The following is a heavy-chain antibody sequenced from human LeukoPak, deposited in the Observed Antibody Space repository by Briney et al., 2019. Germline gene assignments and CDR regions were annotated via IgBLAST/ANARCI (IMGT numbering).Heavy chain of an antibody. CDR3: AREGEYYYGSGSYFSFDY. J-gene: IGHJ4*02. Sequence: GGSLRLSCAASGFTFSSYSMNWVRQAPGKGLEWVSSISSSSSYIYYADSVKGRFTTSRDNAKNSLYLQMNSLRAEDTAVYYCAREGEYYYGSGSYFSFDYWGQGTLVTVSS. CDR1: GFTFSSYS. D-gene: IGHD3-10*01. V-gene: IGHV3-21*01. CDR2: ISSSSSYI.